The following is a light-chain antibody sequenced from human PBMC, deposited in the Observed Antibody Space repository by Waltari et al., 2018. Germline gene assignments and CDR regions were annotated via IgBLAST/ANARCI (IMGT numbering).Light chain of an antibody. CDR1: KLGDKY. CDR3: QAWDSSTASYV. J-gene: IGLJ1*01. Sequence: SYELTQPPSVSVSPGQTASITCSGDKLGDKYARWYQQKPGQSPVMVIYQDSKRPSGIPERFSGSNFGNTATLTISGTQAMDEADYYCQAWDSSTASYVFGTGTKVTVL. V-gene: IGLV3-1*01. CDR2: QDS.